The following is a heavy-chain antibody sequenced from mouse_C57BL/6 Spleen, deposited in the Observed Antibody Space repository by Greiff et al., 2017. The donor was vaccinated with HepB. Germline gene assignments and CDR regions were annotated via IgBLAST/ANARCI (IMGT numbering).Heavy chain of an antibody. J-gene: IGHJ2*01. Sequence: QVQLKESGPGLVQPSQSLSITCTVSGFSLTSYGVHWVRQSPGKGLEWLGVIWRGGSTDYNAAFMSRLSITKDNSKSQVFFKMNSRQADETAIYYGAKNSGTGYFDYWGQGTTLTVSS. CDR3: AKNSGTGYFDY. CDR2: IWRGGST. D-gene: IGHD4-1*01. V-gene: IGHV2-5*01. CDR1: GFSLTSYG.